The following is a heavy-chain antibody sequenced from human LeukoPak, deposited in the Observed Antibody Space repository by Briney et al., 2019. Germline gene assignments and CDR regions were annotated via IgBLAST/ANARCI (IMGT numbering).Heavy chain of an antibody. CDR1: GGSISSYY. CDR3: AREQGIAAAGKRINWFDP. CDR2: IYYSGST. V-gene: IGHV4-59*01. D-gene: IGHD6-13*01. J-gene: IGHJ5*02. Sequence: PSETLSLTCTVSGGSISSYYWSWIRQPPGKGLEWIGYIYYSGSTNYNPSLKSRVTISVDTSKNQFSLKLSSVTAADTAVYYCAREQGIAAAGKRINWFDPWGQGTLVTVSS.